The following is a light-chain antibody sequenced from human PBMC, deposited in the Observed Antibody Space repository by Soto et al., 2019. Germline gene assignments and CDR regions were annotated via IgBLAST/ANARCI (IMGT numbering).Light chain of an antibody. Sequence: VLTQSPGRLSLSPGERATVSCRASQTVTSSYLAWYQQRPGRAPQLLIYDAVKRATGISERFSGSESGRDYTLTISRLDPEESAVYYCQQYGDSITFGGGTKVEIK. J-gene: IGKJ4*02. CDR3: QQYGDSIT. V-gene: IGKV3-20*01. CDR1: QTVTSSY. CDR2: DAV.